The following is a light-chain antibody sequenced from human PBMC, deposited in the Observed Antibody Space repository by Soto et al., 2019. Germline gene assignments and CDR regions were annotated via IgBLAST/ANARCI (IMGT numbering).Light chain of an antibody. CDR3: QKGRYWPPLYT. Sequence: EIVLTQSPATLSLSPGERATLSCRASQSVSNYLACYQQKPGQAPRLLIYDASNRATGIPARFSGSGSGTDFTLTISSLELEDFAVYYCQKGRYWPPLYTFGQGTQLEIK. CDR2: DAS. CDR1: QSVSNY. J-gene: IGKJ2*01. V-gene: IGKV3-11*01.